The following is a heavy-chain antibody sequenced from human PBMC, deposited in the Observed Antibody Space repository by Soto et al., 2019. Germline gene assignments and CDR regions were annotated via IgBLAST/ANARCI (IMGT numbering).Heavy chain of an antibody. V-gene: IGHV1-3*01. J-gene: IGHJ5*02. D-gene: IGHD6-13*01. Sequence: ASVKASCKASGSTFPSYAMHWGRQAPGQRLEWMGWINAGNGNTKYSQKFQGRVTITRDTSASTAYMELSSLRSEDTAVYYCARGNPHSSSSWFDPWGQGTLVTVSS. CDR2: INAGNGNT. CDR3: ARGNPHSSSSWFDP. CDR1: GSTFPSYA.